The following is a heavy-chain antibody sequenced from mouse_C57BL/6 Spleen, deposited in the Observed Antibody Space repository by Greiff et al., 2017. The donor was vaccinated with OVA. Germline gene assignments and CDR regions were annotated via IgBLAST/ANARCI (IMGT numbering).Heavy chain of an antibody. J-gene: IGHJ1*03. D-gene: IGHD2-5*01. CDR3: ARRDSNYVNFDV. CDR2: IWSGGST. Sequence: QVHVKQSGPGLVQPSQSLSITCTVSGFSLTSYGVHWVRQSPGKGLEWLGVIWSGGSTDYNAAFISRLSISKDNSKSQVFFKMNSLQADDTAIYYCARRDSNYVNFDVWGTGTTVTVSS. V-gene: IGHV2-2*01. CDR1: GFSLTSYG.